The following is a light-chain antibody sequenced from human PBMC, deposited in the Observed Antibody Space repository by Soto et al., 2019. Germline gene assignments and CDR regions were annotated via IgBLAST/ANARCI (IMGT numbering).Light chain of an antibody. CDR1: SGHSNYA. J-gene: IGLJ2*01. CDR2: LNSDGSH. Sequence: QLVLTQSPSDSASLGASVKLTCTLSSGHSNYAIAWHQQQPEKGPRFLMKLNSDGSHSKGDGIPDRFSGSSSGAERYLTISTLQSEDEADYYCQTWVTGIHIFGGGTKLTVL. V-gene: IGLV4-69*01. CDR3: QTWVTGIHI.